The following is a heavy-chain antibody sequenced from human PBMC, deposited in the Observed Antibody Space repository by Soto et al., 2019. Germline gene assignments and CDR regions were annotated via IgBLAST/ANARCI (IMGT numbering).Heavy chain of an antibody. D-gene: IGHD1-26*01. CDR1: GYSFSNHW. V-gene: IGHV5-51*01. J-gene: IGHJ4*02. Sequence: GESLKISCKGSGYSFSNHWIARVRQMPGKGLECMGIIYPGDSQTRYSPSFQGQVTMSVDKSLSTAYLQWRSLEASDTAMYYCAREYSGTYYGDFDSWGQGTLVTVSS. CDR3: AREYSGTYYGDFDS. CDR2: IYPGDSQT.